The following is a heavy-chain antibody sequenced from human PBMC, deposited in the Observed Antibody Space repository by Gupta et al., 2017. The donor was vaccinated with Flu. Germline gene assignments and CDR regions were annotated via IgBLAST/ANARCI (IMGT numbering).Heavy chain of an antibody. J-gene: IGHJ4*02. CDR2: ISWDSATI. CDR3: AKDSLSSSWALFDY. V-gene: IGHV3-9*01. D-gene: IGHD6-13*01. Sequence: PGKGLGWVSSISWDSATIDYADSVKGRFTVSRDNARNSLFLQMDSLTPEDTALYFCAKDSLSSSWALFDYWGQGTLVTVSS.